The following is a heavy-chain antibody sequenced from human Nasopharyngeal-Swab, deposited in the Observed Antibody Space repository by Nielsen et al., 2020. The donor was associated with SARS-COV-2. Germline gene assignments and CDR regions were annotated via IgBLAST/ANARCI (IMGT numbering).Heavy chain of an antibody. Sequence: WVRQAPGQGLEWMGIINPSGGSTSYAQKFQGRVTMTRDTSTSTVYMELSSLRSEDTAVYYCARDQANDTSGSYSFFSGPQYYFDYWGQGTLVTVSS. V-gene: IGHV1-46*01. D-gene: IGHD1-26*01. CDR2: INPSGGST. J-gene: IGHJ4*02. CDR3: ARDQANDTSGSYSFFSGPQYYFDY.